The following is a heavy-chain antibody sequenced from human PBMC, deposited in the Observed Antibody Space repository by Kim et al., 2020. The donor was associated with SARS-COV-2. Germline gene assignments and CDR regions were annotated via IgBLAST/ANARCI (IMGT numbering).Heavy chain of an antibody. CDR3: ARERVYYYGSGSRTKDGGMDV. CDR2: TYYRSKWYN. CDR1: GDSVSSNSAA. J-gene: IGHJ6*02. D-gene: IGHD3-10*01. V-gene: IGHV6-1*01. Sequence: SQTLSLTCAISGDSVSSNSAAWNWIRQSPSRGLEWLGRTYYRSKWYNDYAVSVKSRITINPDTSKNQFSLQLNSVTPEDTAVYYCARERVYYYGSGSRTKDGGMDVWGQGTTVTVSS.